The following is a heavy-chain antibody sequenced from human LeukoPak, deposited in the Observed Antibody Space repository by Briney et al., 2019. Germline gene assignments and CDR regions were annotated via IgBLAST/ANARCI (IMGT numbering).Heavy chain of an antibody. Sequence: GGSLRLSCAASGFTFDDYAMHWVRQAPGKGPEWVSGISWNSDDIGYADSVKGRFTISRDNAKNSLYLQMNSLRPEDTALYYCTKDRIGKNHGDYDSIDYWGQGTLVTVSS. J-gene: IGHJ4*02. D-gene: IGHD4-17*01. CDR2: ISWNSDDI. CDR3: TKDRIGKNHGDYDSIDY. V-gene: IGHV3-9*01. CDR1: GFTFDDYA.